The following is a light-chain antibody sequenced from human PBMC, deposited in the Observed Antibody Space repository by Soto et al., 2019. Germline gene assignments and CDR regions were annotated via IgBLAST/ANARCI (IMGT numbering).Light chain of an antibody. CDR3: QQSYIAQYS. Sequence: IQMTQSPSSLSASVGDRVTITCRASQSVNTNLHWYQHRPGKATNLLISHASSLQSGVPSRFSGSGSGTDFTLTISSLKREDLATYYCQQSYIAQYSFGHGSTLEI. V-gene: IGKV1-39*01. CDR1: QSVNTN. J-gene: IGKJ2*03. CDR2: HAS.